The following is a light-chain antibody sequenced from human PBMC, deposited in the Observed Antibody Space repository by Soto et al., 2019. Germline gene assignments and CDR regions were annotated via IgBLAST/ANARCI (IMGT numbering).Light chain of an antibody. CDR1: QSISTW. CDR3: QQYINRWT. CDR2: KAS. V-gene: IGKV1-5*03. Sequence: DIQMTQSPSTLSASVGDRVTITCPASQSISTWLAWYQQKPGKAPKLLIYKASSLESGVPSRFSGSGSGTEFTLTISSLQPDDFATYYCQQYINRWTFGQGTKVEIK. J-gene: IGKJ1*01.